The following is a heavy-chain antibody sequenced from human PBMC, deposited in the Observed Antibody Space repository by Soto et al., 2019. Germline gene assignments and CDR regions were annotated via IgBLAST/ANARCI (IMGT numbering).Heavy chain of an antibody. J-gene: IGHJ6*02. D-gene: IGHD2-15*01. Sequence: QVQLVESGGGVVQPGRSLRLSCAASGFTFSSYGMHWVRQAPGKGLEWVAVIWYDGSNKYYADSVKGRFTISRDNSKNTLYLQMNSLRAADTAVYYWARDEDCSGGSCYGWVRYYYYGMDVWGQGTTVTVSS. CDR2: IWYDGSNK. V-gene: IGHV3-33*01. CDR3: ARDEDCSGGSCYGWVRYYYYGMDV. CDR1: GFTFSSYG.